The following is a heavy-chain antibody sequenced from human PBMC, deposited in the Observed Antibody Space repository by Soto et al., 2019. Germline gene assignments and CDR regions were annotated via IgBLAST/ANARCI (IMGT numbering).Heavy chain of an antibody. J-gene: IGHJ5*02. CDR3: ALAYYCPYH. CDR1: GFIFSNYW. CDR2: IKQDGSEK. D-gene: IGHD3-10*01. V-gene: IGHV3-7*01. Sequence: EMQLVESGGDLVQPGGSLRLSCAASGFIFSNYWMSWVRQAPGKGLEWVANIKQDGSEKYYVVSVKGRFTISRDNANNSLYLQWSSLRAEDTAVYYGALAYYCPYHWGQGILVTVSS.